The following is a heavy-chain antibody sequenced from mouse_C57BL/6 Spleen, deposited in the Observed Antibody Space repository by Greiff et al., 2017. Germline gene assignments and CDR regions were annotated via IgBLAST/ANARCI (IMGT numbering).Heavy chain of an antibody. Sequence: EVKVVESGPELVKPGASVKIPCKASGYTFTDYNMDWVKQSHGKSLEWIGDINPNNGGTIYNQKFKGKATLTVDKSSSTAYMELRSLTSEDTAVYYCARGKLAMDYWGQGTSVTVSS. CDR1: GYTFTDYN. V-gene: IGHV1-18*01. CDR2: INPNNGGT. CDR3: ARGKLAMDY. J-gene: IGHJ4*01.